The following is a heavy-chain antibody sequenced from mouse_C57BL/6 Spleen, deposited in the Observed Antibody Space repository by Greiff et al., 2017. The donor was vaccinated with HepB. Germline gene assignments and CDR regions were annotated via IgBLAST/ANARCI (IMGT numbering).Heavy chain of an antibody. J-gene: IGHJ2*01. Sequence: EVMLVESGGGLVQPKGSLKLSCAASGFSFNTYAMNWVRQAPGKGLEWVARIRSKSNNYATYYADSVKDRFTISRDDSESMLYLQMNNLKTEETAMYYCVRQRPGEDFDYWGQGTTLTVSS. V-gene: IGHV10-1*01. CDR3: VRQRPGEDFDY. CDR1: GFSFNTYA. CDR2: IRSKSNNYAT.